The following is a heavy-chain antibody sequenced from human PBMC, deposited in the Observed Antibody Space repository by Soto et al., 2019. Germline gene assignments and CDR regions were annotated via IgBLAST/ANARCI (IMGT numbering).Heavy chain of an antibody. V-gene: IGHV1-18*01. CDR2: ISAYNGNT. D-gene: IGHD3-3*01. CDR1: GYTFTSYG. CDR3: ASDGGLEWLLYGPYYYYGMDV. J-gene: IGHJ6*01. Sequence: ASVKVSCKASGYTFTSYGISWVRQAPGQGLEWMGWISAYNGNTNYAQKLQGRVTMTTDTSTSTAYMELRSLRSDDTAVYYCASDGGLEWLLYGPYYYYGMDVWGQGTMVIVS.